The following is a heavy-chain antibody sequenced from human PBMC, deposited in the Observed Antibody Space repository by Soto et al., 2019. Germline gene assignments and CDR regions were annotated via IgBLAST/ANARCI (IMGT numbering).Heavy chain of an antibody. CDR1: GYSFITYW. CDR2: IYPRDSDT. V-gene: IGHV5-51*01. J-gene: IGHJ5*02. Sequence: GESLKISCKGSGYSFITYWIGWVRQMPGKGLEWMGIIYPRDSDTRYSPSFEGQVTMSVDKSISTAHLQWSSLKASDTGMYYCARRDVPNWFDGWGQGTLVTGSS. CDR3: ARRDVPNWFDG.